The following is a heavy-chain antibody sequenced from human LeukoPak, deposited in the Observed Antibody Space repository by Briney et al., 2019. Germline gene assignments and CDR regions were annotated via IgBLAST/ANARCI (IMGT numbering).Heavy chain of an antibody. D-gene: IGHD2-2*01. CDR1: GFTLTGYY. Sequence: GSVKVSCKASGFTLTGYYMHRVRQAPGQGLKWMGWINPNSGGTNYAQKFQGRVTMTRDTSISTAYMELSRLRCGHTGVYHCMIVVPAAMVSPSPFYQGAQVTLVTLSS. V-gene: IGHV1-2*02. CDR3: MIVVPAAMVSPSPFYQ. J-gene: IGHJ4*02. CDR2: INPNSGGT.